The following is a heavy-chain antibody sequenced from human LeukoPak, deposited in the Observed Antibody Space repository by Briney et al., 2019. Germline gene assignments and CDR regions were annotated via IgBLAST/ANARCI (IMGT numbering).Heavy chain of an antibody. CDR1: GYTFTSYY. V-gene: IGHV1-18*01. Sequence: ASVKVSCKASGYTFTSYYITWVRQAPGQGLEWMGWVSGYNAKTKYAQKFQGRVTMTTETSTRTAYMELGSLRSADTAVYYCSRESSTIWPPRYFQYWGQGTLVAVSS. CDR2: VSGYNAKT. D-gene: IGHD2-2*01. J-gene: IGHJ1*01. CDR3: SRESSTIWPPRYFQY.